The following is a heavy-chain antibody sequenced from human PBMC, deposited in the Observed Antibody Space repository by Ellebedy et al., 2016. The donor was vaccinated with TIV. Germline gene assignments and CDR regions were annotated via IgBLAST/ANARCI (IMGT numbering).Heavy chain of an antibody. J-gene: IGHJ6*02. CDR2: IYYSGST. CDR1: GGSISSGDYY. D-gene: IGHD4-23*01. CDR3: ARATVVTHVYYYGMDV. V-gene: IGHV4-30-4*02. Sequence: MPSETLSLTCTVSGGSISSGDYYWSWIRQPPGKGLEWIGYIYYSGSTYYNPSLKSRVTISVDTSKNQFSLKLSYVTAADTAVYYCARATVVTHVYYYGMDVWGQGTTVTVSS.